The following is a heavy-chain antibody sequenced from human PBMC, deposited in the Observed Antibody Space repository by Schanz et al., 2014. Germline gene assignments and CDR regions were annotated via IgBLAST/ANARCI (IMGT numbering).Heavy chain of an antibody. CDR2: IIPILGIA. J-gene: IGHJ4*02. D-gene: IGHD4-17*01. CDR3: ARGYGDSPTDF. Sequence: QVQLVQSGAEVKKPGASVKVSCKASGYTFTAYGINWVRQAPGQGLEWMGRIIPILGIANYAQKFQGRVTNTADKSTNTAYMELSSLRSEDTAVYYCARGYGDSPTDFWGQGTLVTVSS. CDR1: GYTFTAYG. V-gene: IGHV1-69*04.